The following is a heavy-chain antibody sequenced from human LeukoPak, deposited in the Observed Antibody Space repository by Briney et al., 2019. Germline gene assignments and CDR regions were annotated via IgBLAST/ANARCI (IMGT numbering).Heavy chain of an antibody. CDR2: IYSGGTT. CDR1: GFTVSSNY. Sequence: GGSLRLSCAASGFTVSSNYMSWVRQAPGKGLEWVSLIYSGGTTYYADSVKGRFTISRDNSKNTLYLQMNSLRAEDTAVYYCARKPIDYWGQGTLVTVSS. D-gene: IGHD1-14*01. J-gene: IGHJ4*02. V-gene: IGHV3-53*01. CDR3: ARKPIDY.